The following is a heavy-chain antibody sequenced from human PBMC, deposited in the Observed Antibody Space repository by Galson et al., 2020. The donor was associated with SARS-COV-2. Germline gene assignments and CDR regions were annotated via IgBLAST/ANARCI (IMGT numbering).Heavy chain of an antibody. CDR1: GYTLTELS. V-gene: IGHV1-24*01. Sequence: ASVKVSCKVSGYTLTELSMHWVRQAPGKGLEWMGGFDPEDGETIYAQKFQGRVTMTEDTSTDTAYMELSSLRSEDTAVYYCATGPGSGTPSWFDPWGQGTLVTVSS. D-gene: IGHD3-10*01. CDR2: FDPEDGET. CDR3: ATGPGSGTPSWFDP. J-gene: IGHJ5*02.